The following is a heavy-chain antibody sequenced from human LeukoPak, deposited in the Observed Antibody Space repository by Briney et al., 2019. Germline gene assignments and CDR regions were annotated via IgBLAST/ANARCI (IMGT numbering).Heavy chain of an antibody. CDR1: GFIFIGYG. Sequence: GGSLRLSCAASGFIFIGYGMHWVRQAAGKGPEWVAFIRPDGHNKYYADSVKGRFMISRDNSKNTVDLQMNSLRGDDTAMYYCAKEGAASWDVDVWGKGTTVTVSS. V-gene: IGHV3-30*02. J-gene: IGHJ6*04. CDR2: IRPDGHNK. D-gene: IGHD3-3*02. CDR3: AKEGAASWDVDV.